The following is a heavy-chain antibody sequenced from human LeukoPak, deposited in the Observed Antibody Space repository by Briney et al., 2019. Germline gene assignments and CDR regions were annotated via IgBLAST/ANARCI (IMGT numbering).Heavy chain of an antibody. CDR1: GFIFSSYG. CDR3: AKGEGWQQPYYYYMDV. D-gene: IGHD6-13*01. Sequence: GGSLRLSCAASGFIFSSYGMHWVRQAPDKGLEWVAFIRYDGSRKYYADSVKGRFTISRDNSKNTLYLQMNSLRAEDTAMYYCAKGEGWQQPYYYYMDVWGKGTTVTISS. J-gene: IGHJ6*03. V-gene: IGHV3-30*02. CDR2: IRYDGSRK.